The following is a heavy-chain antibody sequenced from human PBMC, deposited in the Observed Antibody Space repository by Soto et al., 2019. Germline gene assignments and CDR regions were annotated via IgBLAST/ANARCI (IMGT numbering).Heavy chain of an antibody. V-gene: IGHV3-48*02. D-gene: IGHD1-20*01. Sequence: GGSLRLSCVASGFTFSSYSLNWVRQAPGKGLEWVSYISSRSTTISYADSVKGRFTISRDNAKNSLYLQMNSLRDEDTAVYYCARLFSRGMDYWGLGTLVTVSS. CDR3: ARLFSRGMDY. CDR1: GFTFSSYS. J-gene: IGHJ4*02. CDR2: ISSRSTTI.